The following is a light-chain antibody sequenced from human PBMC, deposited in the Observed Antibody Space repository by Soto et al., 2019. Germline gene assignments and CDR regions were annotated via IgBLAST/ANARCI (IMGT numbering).Light chain of an antibody. CDR1: SSDVGGYNY. J-gene: IGLJ2*01. CDR2: DVS. CDR3: CSYAGSYTFG. Sequence: QSALTQPRSVSGSPGQSVTISCTGTSSDVGGYNYVSWYQQYSGKVPKLMIYDVSKRPSGVPDRFSGSKSGNTASLTISGLQAEDEADYYRCSYAGSYTFGFGGGTKLTVL. V-gene: IGLV2-11*01.